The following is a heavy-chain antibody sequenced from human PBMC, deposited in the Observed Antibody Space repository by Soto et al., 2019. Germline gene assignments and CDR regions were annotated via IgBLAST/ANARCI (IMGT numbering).Heavy chain of an antibody. Sequence: EVQLLESGGGLVQPGGSLRLSCAASGFTFSSYAMSWVRQAPGKGLEWVSVITSGGSTYYADSVKGRFTISRDNSKNTLYLQMNSLRAEDTAVYCCAKDLTMSRGVIYYAMDVWGQGTTVTVSS. CDR2: ITSGGST. D-gene: IGHD3-10*01. CDR3: AKDLTMSRGVIYYAMDV. V-gene: IGHV3-23*01. J-gene: IGHJ6*02. CDR1: GFTFSSYA.